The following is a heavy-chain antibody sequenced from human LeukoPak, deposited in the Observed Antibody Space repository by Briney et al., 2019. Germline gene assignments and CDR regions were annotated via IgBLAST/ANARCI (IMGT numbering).Heavy chain of an antibody. J-gene: IGHJ4*02. D-gene: IGHD3-3*01. CDR2: IYYSGST. CDR1: GGSISSSSYY. Sequence: SETLSLTCTVSGGSISSSSYYWGWIRQPPGKGLEWIGSIYYSGSTYYNPSLKCRVTISVDTSKNQFSLKLSSVTAADTAVYYCARHVPYYDFWSGYPISPFDYWGQGTLVTVPS. CDR3: ARHVPYYDFWSGYPISPFDY. V-gene: IGHV4-39*01.